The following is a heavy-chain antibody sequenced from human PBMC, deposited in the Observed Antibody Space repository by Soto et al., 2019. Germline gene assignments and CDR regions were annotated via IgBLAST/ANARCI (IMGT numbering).Heavy chain of an antibody. J-gene: IGHJ6*02. V-gene: IGHV3-30*03. D-gene: IGHD5-12*01. CDR3: ACDRVATMYYYYYGMDV. CDR1: GFTFSSYG. Sequence: QVQLVESGGGVVQPGRSLRLSCAASGFTFSSYGMHWVRQAPGKGLEWVAVISYDASNKYYADSVKGRFTISRDNSKNTLYLHMNSLRAEDTAVYYCACDRVATMYYYYYGMDVWGQGTTVTVSS. CDR2: ISYDASNK.